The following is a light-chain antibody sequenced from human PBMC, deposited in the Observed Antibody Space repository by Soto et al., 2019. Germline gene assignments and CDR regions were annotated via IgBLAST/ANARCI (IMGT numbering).Light chain of an antibody. CDR1: RSNIGGNA. Sequence: QSVLTQPPSASGTAGQRVTISCSGSRSNIGGNAGNWYQHLPGAAPKLLIYSTYQRPSGVPDRFSGSKSGTSASLAISGLQSEDEAEYYCAAWDDSLNGVVFGGGTQLTVL. V-gene: IGLV1-44*01. CDR3: AAWDDSLNGVV. J-gene: IGLJ2*01. CDR2: STY.